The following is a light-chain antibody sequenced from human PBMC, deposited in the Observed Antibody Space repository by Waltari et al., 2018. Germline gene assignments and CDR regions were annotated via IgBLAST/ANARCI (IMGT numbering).Light chain of an antibody. Sequence: EIVFTPSPGTLSLSPGDRATLSCRASQRVSRALAWYQQKPGQAPRLLIYAASSRATGIPDRFSGSGSGTDFSLTISRLEPEDFAVYYCQHYVRLPVTFGQGTKVEIK. CDR2: AAS. CDR3: QHYVRLPVT. CDR1: QRVSRA. V-gene: IGKV3-20*01. J-gene: IGKJ1*01.